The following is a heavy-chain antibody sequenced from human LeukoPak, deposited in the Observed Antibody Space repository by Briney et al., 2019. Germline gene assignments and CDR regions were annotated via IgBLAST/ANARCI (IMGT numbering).Heavy chain of an antibody. D-gene: IGHD2-2*01. CDR3: ARLRHCDSSSCYFFDY. Sequence: PSETLSLTCTVSGGSISGYHWSWIRQPPGKGLEWIGYIYYSGSPNYNPSLKSRVTISVDTSKNQFSLRLSSVTATDTAVYYCARLRHCDSSSCYFFDYWGQGTLVTVSS. V-gene: IGHV4-59*01. CDR1: GGSISGYH. CDR2: IYYSGSP. J-gene: IGHJ4*02.